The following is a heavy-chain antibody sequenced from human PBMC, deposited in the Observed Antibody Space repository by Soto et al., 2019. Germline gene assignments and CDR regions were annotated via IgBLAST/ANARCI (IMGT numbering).Heavy chain of an antibody. J-gene: IGHJ6*02. Sequence: SETLSLTCAIYGGSFSGYYWNWIRQPPGKXLEWIGEINHSGSTNYNTPLKSRVTISVDTSRKQFSLKLSSVTAADTAVYYCAREEVPQWFSRGYYGVDVWGQGTTVTVYS. V-gene: IGHV4-34*01. CDR3: AREEVPQWFSRGYYGVDV. D-gene: IGHD2-8*01. CDR2: INHSGST. CDR1: GGSFSGYY.